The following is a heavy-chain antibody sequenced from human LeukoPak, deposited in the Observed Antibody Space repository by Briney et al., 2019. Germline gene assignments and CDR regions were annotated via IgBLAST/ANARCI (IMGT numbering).Heavy chain of an antibody. CDR2: ISGSGGST. J-gene: IGHJ4*02. CDR1: GFTFSSYA. V-gene: IGHV3-23*01. CDR3: AKGGTNTVVVPAAKY. D-gene: IGHD2-2*01. Sequence: GGSLRLSCAASGFTFSSYAMSWVRQAPGKGLEWVSAISGSGGSTYYADSVKGRFTISRDNSKNTLYLQTNSLRAEDTAVYYCAKGGTNTVVVPAAKYWGQGTLVTVSS.